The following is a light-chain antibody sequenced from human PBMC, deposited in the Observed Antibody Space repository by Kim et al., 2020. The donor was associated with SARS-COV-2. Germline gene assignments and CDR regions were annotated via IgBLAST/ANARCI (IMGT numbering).Light chain of an antibody. CDR3: QVRSNWPPTLT. J-gene: IGKJ4*01. CDR1: EGISY. Sequence: EVALTQSPATLSSSPGESVTLSCRASEGISYLAWYQQKLGQAPRLLIYDASQRAPGIPARFSGSGSGRDFSLSISRLEPEDFAIYYCQVRSNWPPTLTFGGGTKLEI. V-gene: IGKV3-11*02. CDR2: DAS.